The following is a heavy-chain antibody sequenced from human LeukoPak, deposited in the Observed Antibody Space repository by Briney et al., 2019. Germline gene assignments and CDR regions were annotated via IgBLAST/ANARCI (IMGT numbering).Heavy chain of an antibody. J-gene: IGHJ6*03. Sequence: SQTLSLTCTVSGGSISSGSYYWSWIRQPAGKGLEWIGRIYTSGSTNYNPSLKSRVTISVDTSKNQFSLKLSSVSAADTAVYYCASGGVVPATYYYYYMDVWGKRTTVTVSS. V-gene: IGHV4-61*02. CDR1: GGSISSGSYY. D-gene: IGHD2-2*01. CDR3: ASGGVVPATYYYYYMDV. CDR2: IYTSGST.